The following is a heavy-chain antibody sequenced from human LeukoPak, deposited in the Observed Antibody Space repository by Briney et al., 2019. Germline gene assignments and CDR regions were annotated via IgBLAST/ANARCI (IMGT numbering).Heavy chain of an antibody. Sequence: PGGSLRLSCAASGFTFSSSSMNWVRPAPGEGLEWVSSISSSSSYIYYADSVKGRFTISRDNSKNTLYLQMNSLRAEDTAVYYCAREAVTRNYFDYWGQGTLVTVSS. CDR1: GFTFSSSS. CDR2: ISSSSSYI. D-gene: IGHD4-17*01. V-gene: IGHV3-21*04. CDR3: AREAVTRNYFDY. J-gene: IGHJ4*02.